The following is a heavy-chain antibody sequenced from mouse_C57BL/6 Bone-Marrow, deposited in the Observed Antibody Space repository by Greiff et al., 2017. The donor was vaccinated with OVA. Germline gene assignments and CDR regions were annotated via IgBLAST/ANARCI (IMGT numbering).Heavy chain of an antibody. V-gene: IGHV14-1*01. Sequence: VQLKQSGAELVRPGASVKLSCTASGFNIKDYYMHWVKQRPEQGLEWIGRIDPEDGDTEYAPKFQGKATMTADPSSNTAYLQLSSLTSEDTAVYYCTTWGGKRNMDYWGQGTSVTVSS. J-gene: IGHJ4*01. CDR1: GFNIKDYY. CDR3: TTWGGKRNMDY. D-gene: IGHD1-1*02. CDR2: IDPEDGDT.